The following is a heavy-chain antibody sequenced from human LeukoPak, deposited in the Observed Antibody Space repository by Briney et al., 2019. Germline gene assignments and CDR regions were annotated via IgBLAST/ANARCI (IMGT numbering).Heavy chain of an antibody. CDR2: ISAYNGNT. CDR1: GYTFTSYG. Sequence: ASVKVSCKASGYTFTSYGINWVRQAPGQGLEWMGWISAYNGNTNYAQKLQGRVTMTTDTSTSTAYMELRSLRSDDTAVYYCARDTAPAYSSGWYVGGYWGQGTLVTVSS. V-gene: IGHV1-18*01. J-gene: IGHJ4*02. D-gene: IGHD6-19*01. CDR3: ARDTAPAYSSGWYVGGY.